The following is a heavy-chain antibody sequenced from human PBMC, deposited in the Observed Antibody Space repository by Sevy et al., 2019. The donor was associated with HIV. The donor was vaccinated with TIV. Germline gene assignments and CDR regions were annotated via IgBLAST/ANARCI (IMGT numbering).Heavy chain of an antibody. Sequence: GGSLRLSCAASGFTFSSYSMNWVRQAPGKGLEWVSSISSSSSYIYYADSVKGRLTISRDNAKNSLYLQMNSLRAEDTAVYYCARGPSYYYDSSGYYRKYFDYWGQGTLVTISS. CDR3: ARGPSYYYDSSGYYRKYFDY. CDR2: ISSSSSYI. D-gene: IGHD3-22*01. V-gene: IGHV3-21*01. CDR1: GFTFSSYS. J-gene: IGHJ4*02.